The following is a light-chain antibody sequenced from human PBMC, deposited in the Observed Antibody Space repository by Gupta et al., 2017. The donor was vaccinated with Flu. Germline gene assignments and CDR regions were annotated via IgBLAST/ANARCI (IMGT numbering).Light chain of an antibody. Sequence: SVLTQPLSASGTPGPRVTISCSGSSSNIGSNTVNWYQQLPGTAPKLLIYSNNQRPSGVPDRLSGSKSGTSASLAIIGLQSEDEADYYCAAWDDSLNGPWVFGGGTKLTVL. CDR1: SSNIGSNT. J-gene: IGLJ3*02. CDR3: AAWDDSLNGPWV. V-gene: IGLV1-44*01. CDR2: SNN.